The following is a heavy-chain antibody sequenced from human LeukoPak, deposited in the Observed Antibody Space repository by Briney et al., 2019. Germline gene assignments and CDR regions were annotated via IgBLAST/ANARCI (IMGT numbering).Heavy chain of an antibody. Sequence: GASVKVSCKASGYTFTGYYMHWVRQAPGQGLEWMGWMNPNSGNTGYAQKFQGRVTMTRNTSISTAYMELSSLRSEDTAVYYCARLGIAAIDYWGQGTLVTVSS. CDR2: MNPNSGNT. D-gene: IGHD2-15*01. CDR3: ARLGIAAIDY. V-gene: IGHV1-8*02. CDR1: GYTFTGYY. J-gene: IGHJ4*02.